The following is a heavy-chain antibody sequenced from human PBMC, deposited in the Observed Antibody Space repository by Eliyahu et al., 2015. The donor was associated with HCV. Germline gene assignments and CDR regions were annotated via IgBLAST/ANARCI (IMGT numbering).Heavy chain of an antibody. D-gene: IGHD6-19*01. V-gene: IGHV4-59*01. J-gene: IGHJ5*02. CDR3: ASGGGGIAVAGTGGWFDP. Sequence: QVQLQESGPGLVKPSETLSFTCTVSGGSXTTYYWSWTRQPPGKGLEWIGYIHYSGSTNYNPSLKSRVTISVDTSKNQFSLNLTSVTAADTAVYYCASGGGGIAVAGTGGWFDPWGQGTLVTVSS. CDR1: GGSXTTYY. CDR2: IHYSGST.